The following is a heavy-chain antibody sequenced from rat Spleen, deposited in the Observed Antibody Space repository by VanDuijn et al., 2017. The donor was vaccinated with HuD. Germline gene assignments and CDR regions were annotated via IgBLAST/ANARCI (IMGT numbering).Heavy chain of an antibody. V-gene: IGHV3-4*01. CDR1: GYTITNGY. CDR3: ATRNNNWGFPY. CDR2: INFSGTT. Sequence: EIQLQESGPGLVKPSQSLSLTCSVTGYTITNGYAWTWIRKFPGSRLEWMGDINFSGTTNYNPSLKSRISVTRDTSKNQFFLQLNSSTTEDTATYYCATRNNNWGFPYWGQGTLVTVSS. J-gene: IGHJ3*01. D-gene: IGHD5-1*01.